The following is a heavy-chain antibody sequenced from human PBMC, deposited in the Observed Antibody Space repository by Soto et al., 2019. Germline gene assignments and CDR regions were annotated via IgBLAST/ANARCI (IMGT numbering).Heavy chain of an antibody. Sequence: QVQLVQSGAEVKKPGASVKVSCKASGYTFTSYYMHWVRQAPGQGLEWMGIINPSGGSTSYAQKFQGRVTMTRDTSTSTVYMELSSLRSEDTAVYYCAREIAVAGTNLNWYFDLWGRGTLVTVSS. CDR3: AREIAVAGTNLNWYFDL. J-gene: IGHJ2*01. V-gene: IGHV1-46*03. CDR1: GYTFTSYY. D-gene: IGHD6-19*01. CDR2: INPSGGST.